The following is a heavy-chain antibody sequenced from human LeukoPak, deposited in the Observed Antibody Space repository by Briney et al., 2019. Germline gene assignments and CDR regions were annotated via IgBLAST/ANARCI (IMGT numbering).Heavy chain of an antibody. J-gene: IGHJ3*02. V-gene: IGHV1-69*13. CDR1: GGTFSSYA. CDR3: ARGEELPGPTTVTAFWAFDI. D-gene: IGHD4-17*01. CDR2: IIPIFGTA. Sequence: SVKVSCKASGGTFSSYAISWVRQAPGQGLEWMGGIIPIFGTANYAQKFQGRVTITADESTSTAYMKLSSLRSEDTAVYYCARGEELPGPTTVTAFWAFDIWGQGTMVTVSS.